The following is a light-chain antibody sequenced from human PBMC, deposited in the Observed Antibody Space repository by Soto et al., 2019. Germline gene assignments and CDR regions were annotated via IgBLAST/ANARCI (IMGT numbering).Light chain of an antibody. CDR3: QQYNNWPRT. CDR2: GAS. V-gene: IGKV3-15*01. CDR1: QSVSSN. Sequence: EIVMTQSPGTLSVSPGERATLSCRASQSVSSNLAWYQQKPGQAPRLLIYGASTRATGIPARLSGSGSGTEFTLTISSLQSEDFAVYYCQQYNNWPRTFGQGTKVEIK. J-gene: IGKJ1*01.